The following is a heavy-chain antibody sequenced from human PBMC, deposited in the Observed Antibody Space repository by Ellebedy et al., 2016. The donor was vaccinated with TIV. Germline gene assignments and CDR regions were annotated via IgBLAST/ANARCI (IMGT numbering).Heavy chain of an antibody. CDR1: GYTFTDHY. J-gene: IGHJ5*02. Sequence: ASVKVSXXASGYTFTDHYIHWVRQAPGQGLEWMGWINAGNGNTKYSQKFQGRVTITRDTSTSTAYMELSSLRSEDTAVYYCARGSGGSSITGTTVTWFDPWGQGTLVTVSS. D-gene: IGHD1-7*01. CDR2: INAGNGNT. CDR3: ARGSGGSSITGTTVTWFDP. V-gene: IGHV1/OR15-3*02.